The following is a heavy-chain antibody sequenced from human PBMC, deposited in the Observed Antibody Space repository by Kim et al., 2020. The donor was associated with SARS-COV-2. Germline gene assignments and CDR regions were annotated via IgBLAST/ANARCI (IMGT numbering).Heavy chain of an antibody. CDR2: ISHSGIT. CDR1: GGSINSDW. D-gene: IGHD5-12*01. CDR3: ARVGYTYGSNGINFFDY. V-gene: IGHV4-4*02. Sequence: SETLSLTCAVSGGSINSDWWSWVRQSPGQGLEWIEEISHSGITYYSASLKTRVTISLDKSKNQFSLRLTSVTAADTAIYYCARVGYTYGSNGINFFDYWGPGTLVTVSS. J-gene: IGHJ4*02.